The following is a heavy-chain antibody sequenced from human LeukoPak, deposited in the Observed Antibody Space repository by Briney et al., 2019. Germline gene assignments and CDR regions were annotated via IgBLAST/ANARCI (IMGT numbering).Heavy chain of an antibody. CDR2: TNYRSKWYK. Sequence: SWTLSVTCDISGDSVSGNIVAWNWSRQSPSRGLEWLGRTNYRSKWYKDYAVSVRGRITINPDTSMNRFSLQLDSVTPEDTAVYYCARGSSGSFDYWGQGTLVTVSS. CDR1: GDSVSGNIVA. D-gene: IGHD6-19*01. CDR3: ARGSSGSFDY. J-gene: IGHJ4*01. V-gene: IGHV6-1*01.